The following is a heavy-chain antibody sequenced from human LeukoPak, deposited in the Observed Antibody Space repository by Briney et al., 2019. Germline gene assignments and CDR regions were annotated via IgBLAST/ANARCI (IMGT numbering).Heavy chain of an antibody. CDR1: GFSISSGYF. CDR2: VYYTGNT. D-gene: IGHD1-1*01. Sequence: PSETLSLTCTVSGFSISSGYFWGWIRQPPGKGLEWIGYVYYTGNTNYNPSLKSRVTISIDTSKIQFSLKLNSVTAADTAVYYCARRVARTGIYAFDIWGQGTMITVSS. V-gene: IGHV4-61*01. J-gene: IGHJ3*02. CDR3: ARRVARTGIYAFDI.